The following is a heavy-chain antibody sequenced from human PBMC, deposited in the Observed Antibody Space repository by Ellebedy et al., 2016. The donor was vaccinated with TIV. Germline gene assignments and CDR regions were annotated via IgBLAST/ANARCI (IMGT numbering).Heavy chain of an antibody. V-gene: IGHV3-15*07. Sequence: GESLNISCAASGFCLSSAWMHWVRPAPGKGLEWVGRIKSNSDGVSTDYAAPVKGRFTISRDASKNTLFLQMNSLTTEDTAVYYCTTASMIGGHEGMDVWGQGTTVTVSS. CDR3: TTASMIGGHEGMDV. CDR2: IKSNSDGVST. D-gene: IGHD3-22*01. CDR1: GFCLSSAW. J-gene: IGHJ6*02.